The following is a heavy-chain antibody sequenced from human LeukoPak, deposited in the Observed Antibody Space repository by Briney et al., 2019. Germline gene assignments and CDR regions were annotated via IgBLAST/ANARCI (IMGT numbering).Heavy chain of an antibody. V-gene: IGHV5-51*01. CDR1: GYSFTSYW. Sequence: GESLKISCKGSGYSFTSYWIGWVRQMPGKGLEWMGIIYPGDSDTRYSPSFQGQVTISADKSISTAYLQWSSLKASDTAMYYCAVGYCSGGRCYATGDYWGQGTLVTVSS. CDR3: AVGYCSGGRCYATGDY. D-gene: IGHD2-15*01. CDR2: IYPGDSDT. J-gene: IGHJ4*02.